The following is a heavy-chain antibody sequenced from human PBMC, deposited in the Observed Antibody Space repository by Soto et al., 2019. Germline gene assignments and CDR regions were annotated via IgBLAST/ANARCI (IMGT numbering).Heavy chain of an antibody. CDR2: IWYDGSNK. J-gene: IGHJ6*02. V-gene: IGHV3-33*01. Sequence: QVQLVESGGGVVQPGRSLRLSCAASGFTFSSYGMHWVRQAPGKGLEWVALIWYDGSNKYYADSVKGRFTISRDNSKNRLYLRMDSLRAEDTAVYYCAGDNAMPYYYGLDVWGPGTTVTVSS. CDR3: AGDNAMPYYYGLDV. D-gene: IGHD2-2*01. CDR1: GFTFSSYG.